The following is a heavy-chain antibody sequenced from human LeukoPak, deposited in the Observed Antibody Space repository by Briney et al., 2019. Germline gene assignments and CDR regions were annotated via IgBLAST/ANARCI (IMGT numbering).Heavy chain of an antibody. Sequence: ASVRVGCKASGYTLTSNYIHWVRQAPGQGRAWVGVIYPRDGSTSYAQKFQGRVTITADESTSTAYMELSSLRSEDTAVYYCATGADSGSYAKCDYWGQGTLVTVSS. V-gene: IGHV1-46*01. J-gene: IGHJ4*02. CDR2: IYPRDGST. D-gene: IGHD1-26*01. CDR1: GYTLTSNY. CDR3: ATGADSGSYAKCDY.